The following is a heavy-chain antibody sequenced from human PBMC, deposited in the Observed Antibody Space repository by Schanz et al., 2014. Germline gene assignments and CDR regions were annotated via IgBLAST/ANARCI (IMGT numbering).Heavy chain of an antibody. CDR3: ARAFGGYDPAGALDY. CDR1: GGTFSTYT. J-gene: IGHJ4*02. V-gene: IGHV1-69*02. Sequence: QVQLVQSGAEVKKPGSSVKVSCKASGGTFSTYTISWVRQAPGQGLEWMGRVIPILGIANYAQKFQDKVTITADTSTTTAYMELSGLRTEDAAVYYCARAFGGYDPAGALDYWGQGTLVTVSS. CDR2: VIPILGIA. D-gene: IGHD5-12*01.